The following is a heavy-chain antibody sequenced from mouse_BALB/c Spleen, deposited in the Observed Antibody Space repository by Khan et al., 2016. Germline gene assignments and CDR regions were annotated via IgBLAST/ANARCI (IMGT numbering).Heavy chain of an antibody. V-gene: IGHV2-6-7*01. CDR1: GFSLTGYG. CDR2: IWGDGST. CDR3: ARARYYYGSSYVSYAMDY. J-gene: IGHJ4*01. D-gene: IGHD1-1*01. Sequence: QVQLKESGPGLVAPSQSLSITCTVSGFSLTGYGVNWVRQPPGKGLEWRGMIWGDGSTDYNSALKSRLSISKDNSKSQVFLKMNRLQTDDTARYYCARARYYYGSSYVSYAMDYWGQGTSVTVSS.